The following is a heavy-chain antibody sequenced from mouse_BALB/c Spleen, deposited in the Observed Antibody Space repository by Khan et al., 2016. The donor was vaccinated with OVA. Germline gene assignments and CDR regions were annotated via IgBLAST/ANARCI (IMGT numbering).Heavy chain of an antibody. CDR1: GYTFTSYT. D-gene: IGHD2-14*01. Sequence: QVRLQQSGAELARPGASVKMSCKASGYTFTSYTIHWIKLRPGQGLEWIGYINPSNGYTNYNQKFKDKATLTADKSSTTAYKELSSLTSDDSALYNCVRDGAYHRNDGWFAYWGQGTLVTVSA. V-gene: IGHV1-4*01. CDR2: INPSNGYT. CDR3: VRDGAYHRNDGWFAY. J-gene: IGHJ3*01.